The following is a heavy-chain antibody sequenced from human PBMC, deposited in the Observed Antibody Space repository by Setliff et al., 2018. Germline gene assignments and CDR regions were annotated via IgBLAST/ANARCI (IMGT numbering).Heavy chain of an antibody. CDR1: GGSISDNNYY. Sequence: SETLSLTCTVSGGSISDNNYYWGWIRQSPGKELEWIGGISHSANKYYNPSFRTGVTISVDKSKNQFSLNLTSVTAADTAVYYCARARSLDFDYWGQGMLVTVSS. J-gene: IGHJ4*02. CDR2: ISHSANK. V-gene: IGHV4-39*01. CDR3: ARARSLDFDY.